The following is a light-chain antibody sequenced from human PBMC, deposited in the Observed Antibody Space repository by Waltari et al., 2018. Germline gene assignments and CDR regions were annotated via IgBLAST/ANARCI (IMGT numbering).Light chain of an antibody. V-gene: IGLV2-8*01. CDR3: SSYAGSNNLV. J-gene: IGLJ2*01. CDR2: EAT. CDR1: SSDVGGYNY. Sequence: QSALTQPPSASGSRGQSVTISCTGTSSDVGGYNYVSWYQQHPGKAPKLMIYEATKRPAGAPGRFSGSKSGNTAALTVSGVQAEDEADYYCSSYAGSNNLVFGGGTKLTVL.